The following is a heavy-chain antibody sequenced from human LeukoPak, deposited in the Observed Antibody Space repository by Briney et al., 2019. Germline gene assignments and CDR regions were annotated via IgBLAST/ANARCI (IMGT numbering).Heavy chain of an antibody. CDR3: ATTRECLSSYYFDY. CDR2: INHSGST. J-gene: IGHJ4*02. Sequence: SETLSLTCAVYGGSFSGYYWSWIRQPPGKGLEWIGEINHSGSTNYNPSLKSRVTISVDTSKNQFSLKLSSVTAADTAVYYCATTRECLSSYYFDYWGQGTLVTVSS. CDR1: GGSFSGYY. D-gene: IGHD3-3*01. V-gene: IGHV4-34*01.